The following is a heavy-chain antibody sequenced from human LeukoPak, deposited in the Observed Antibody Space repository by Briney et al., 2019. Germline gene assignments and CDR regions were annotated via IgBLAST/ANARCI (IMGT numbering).Heavy chain of an antibody. J-gene: IGHJ5*02. Sequence: SETLSLTCTVSGGSISSYYRSWIRQPPGKGLEWIGYIYYSGSTNYNPSLKSRVTISVDTSKNQFSLKLSSVTAADTAVYYCARDASRGYCSSTSCYLGWFDPWGQGTLVTVSS. CDR1: GGSISSYY. CDR2: IYYSGST. D-gene: IGHD2-2*01. V-gene: IGHV4-59*01. CDR3: ARDASRGYCSSTSCYLGWFDP.